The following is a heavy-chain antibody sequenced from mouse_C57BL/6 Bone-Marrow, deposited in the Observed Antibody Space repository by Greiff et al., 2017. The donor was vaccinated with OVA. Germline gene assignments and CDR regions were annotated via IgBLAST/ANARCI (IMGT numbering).Heavy chain of an antibody. J-gene: IGHJ4*01. CDR2: IWSGGST. D-gene: IGHD3-2*02. CDR3: ARKETAQAHYAMDY. Sequence: VQLQQSGPGLVQPSQSLSITCTVSGFSFTSYGVHWVRQSPGKGLEWLGVIWSGGSTDYNAAFISRLSISKDNSKSQVFFKMNSLQADDTAIYYCARKETAQAHYAMDYWGQGTSVTVSS. V-gene: IGHV2-2*01. CDR1: GFSFTSYG.